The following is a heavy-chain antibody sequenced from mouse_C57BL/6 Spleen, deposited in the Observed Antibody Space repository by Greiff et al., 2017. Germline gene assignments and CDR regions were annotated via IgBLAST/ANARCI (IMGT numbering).Heavy chain of an antibody. CDR2: ISSGGDYI. Sequence: EVKLVESGEGLVKPGGSLKLSCAASGFTFSSYAMSWVRQTPEKRLEWVAYISSGGDYIYYADTVKGRFTISRDNARNTLYLQMSSLKSEDTAMYYCTRDGNYDYDGTSYAMDYWGQGTSVTVSS. CDR1: GFTFSSYA. V-gene: IGHV5-9-1*02. D-gene: IGHD2-4*01. CDR3: TRDGNYDYDGTSYAMDY. J-gene: IGHJ4*01.